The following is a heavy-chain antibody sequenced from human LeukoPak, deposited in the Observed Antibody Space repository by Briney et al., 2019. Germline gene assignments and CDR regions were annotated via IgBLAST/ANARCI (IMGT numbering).Heavy chain of an antibody. D-gene: IGHD2-2*01. CDR2: IKSKTDGGTT. CDR1: GFTFSNAW. Sequence: GGSLRLSCAASGFTFSNAWMSWVRQAPGKGLEWVGRIKSKTDGGTTDYAAPVKGRFTISRDDSKNTLYLQMNSLKTEDTAVYYCTTDPYCGSTSCPMGYFQHWGQGTLVTVSS. J-gene: IGHJ1*01. CDR3: TTDPYCGSTSCPMGYFQH. V-gene: IGHV3-15*01.